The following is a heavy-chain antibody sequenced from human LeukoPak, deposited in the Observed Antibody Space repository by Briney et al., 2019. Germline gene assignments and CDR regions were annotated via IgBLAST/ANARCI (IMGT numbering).Heavy chain of an antibody. CDR2: IHSSGNT. Sequence: SETLSLTCTVSGDSISRGYYWVWIRQPPGKGLEWIGYIHSSGNTYYNPSLQNRLIISRDTNEDPLSLTLTSVTAADTAVYFCASGYGSGWFDSWGQGTQVTVSS. CDR3: ASGYGSGWFDS. CDR1: GDSISRGYY. D-gene: IGHD5-18*01. V-gene: IGHV4-31*03. J-gene: IGHJ5*01.